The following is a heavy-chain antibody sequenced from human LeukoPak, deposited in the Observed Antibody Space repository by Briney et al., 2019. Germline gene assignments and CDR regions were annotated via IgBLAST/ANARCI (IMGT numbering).Heavy chain of an antibody. CDR1: GFTFSSYA. CDR3: AKGSGWYV. V-gene: IGHV3-23*01. D-gene: IGHD6-19*01. J-gene: IGHJ4*02. Sequence: GRSMRLSRPASGFTFSSYAMTCVRQPPGKGLEWVSVINTRGGNTDYADPVKGRFNISRDNSKNTLYLQMNSLRAEDTAVYYCAKGSGWYVWGQGTLVTVSS. CDR2: INTRGGNT.